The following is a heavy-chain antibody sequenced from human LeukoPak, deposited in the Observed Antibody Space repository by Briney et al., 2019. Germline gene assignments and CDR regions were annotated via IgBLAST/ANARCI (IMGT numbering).Heavy chain of an antibody. CDR2: ISGSGGST. D-gene: IGHD5-12*01. V-gene: IGHV3-23*01. J-gene: IGHJ4*02. CDR1: GFTFSSYA. Sequence: GGPLRLSCAASGFTFSSYAMSWVRQAPGKGLEWVSAISGSGGSTYYADSVKGRFTISRDNSKNTLYLQMNSLRAEDMAVYYCAKGAYDYIEMGYFDYWGQGTLVTVSS. CDR3: AKGAYDYIEMGYFDY.